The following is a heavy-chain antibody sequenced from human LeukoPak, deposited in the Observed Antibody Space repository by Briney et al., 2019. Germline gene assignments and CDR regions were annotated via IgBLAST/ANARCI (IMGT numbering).Heavy chain of an antibody. CDR1: GGSISSYY. CDR2: IYYSGRT. V-gene: IGHV4-59*08. CDR3: ARGLRSSSWGYYFDY. D-gene: IGHD6-13*01. J-gene: IGHJ4*02. Sequence: SETLSLTCTVSGGSISSYYWSWIRQPPGKGLECIGYIYYSGRTNYNPSLKSRVTISVDTSKNQFSLKLSSVTAADTAVYYCARGLRSSSWGYYFDYWGQGTRVTVSS.